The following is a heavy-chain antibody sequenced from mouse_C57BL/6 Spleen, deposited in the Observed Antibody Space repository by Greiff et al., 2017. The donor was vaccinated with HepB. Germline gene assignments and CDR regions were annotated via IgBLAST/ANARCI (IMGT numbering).Heavy chain of an antibody. Sequence: QVQLQQPGAELVMPGASVKLSCKASGYTFTSYWMHWVKQRPGQGLEWIGEIDPSDSYTNYNQKFKGKSTLTVDKSSSTAYMQLSSLTSEDSAVYYCARCYYGSSRWCAYWGQGTLVTVSA. CDR2: IDPSDSYT. V-gene: IGHV1-69*01. J-gene: IGHJ3*01. CDR1: GYTFTSYW. D-gene: IGHD1-1*01. CDR3: ARCYYGSSRWCAY.